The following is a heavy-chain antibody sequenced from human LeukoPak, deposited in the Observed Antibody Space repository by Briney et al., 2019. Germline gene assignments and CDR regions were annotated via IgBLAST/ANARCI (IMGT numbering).Heavy chain of an antibody. Sequence: PVGSLRLSCAASGFTFSSYEMNWVRQAPGKGLEWVSYINSSGSTIYYADSLKGRFTISRDNAKNSLYLQMNSLSAEDTAVYYCARVEGIAVAFDYWGQGTLVTVSS. CDR1: GFTFSSYE. V-gene: IGHV3-48*03. CDR3: ARVEGIAVAFDY. CDR2: INSSGSTI. J-gene: IGHJ4*02. D-gene: IGHD6-19*01.